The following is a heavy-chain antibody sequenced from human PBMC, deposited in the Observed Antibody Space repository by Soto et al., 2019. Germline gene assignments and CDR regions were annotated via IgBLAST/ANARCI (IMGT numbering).Heavy chain of an antibody. D-gene: IGHD3-16*01. J-gene: IGHJ4*02. V-gene: IGHV1-69*13. CDR1: GGTVSTFG. Sequence: SVKVSCKTSGGTVSTFGISWVRQAPGQGLEWMGGIIPFFGTAEYSQKFEDRITITADESTNTVYMDLRSLTSEDTAIYYCARTAPMDAGDKYYYDFWGKGALVTVSS. CDR2: IIPFFGTA. CDR3: ARTAPMDAGDKYYYDF.